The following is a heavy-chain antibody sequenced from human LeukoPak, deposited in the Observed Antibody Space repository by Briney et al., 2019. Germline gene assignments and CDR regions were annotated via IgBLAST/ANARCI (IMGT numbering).Heavy chain of an antibody. CDR1: GFTFSSYS. CDR3: ARTYSSGWYYFDY. D-gene: IGHD6-19*01. Sequence: GGSLRLSCAASGFTFSSYSMNWVRQAPGKGLEWVSSISSSSSYIYYADSVKGRFTISRDNAKNSLYLQMNSLRAEDTAVYYCARTYSSGWYYFDYWGQGTLVTVSS. J-gene: IGHJ4*02. V-gene: IGHV3-21*01. CDR2: ISSSSSYI.